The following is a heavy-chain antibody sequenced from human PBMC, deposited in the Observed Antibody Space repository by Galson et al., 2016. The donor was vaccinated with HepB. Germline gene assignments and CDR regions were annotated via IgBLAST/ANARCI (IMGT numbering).Heavy chain of an antibody. CDR1: GFTFSIYG. CDR2: ISYDGTNK. CDR3: AKDRIAVGNYCDD. D-gene: IGHD6-19*01. J-gene: IGHJ4*02. Sequence: LRLSCAASGFTFSIYGMHWVRQAPGMGLEWVAFISYDGTNKYYADSVKGRFTISRDNSKNTLYLQMNSLRPEDTAVYYCAKDRIAVGNYCDDWGQGSLVTVSS. V-gene: IGHV3-30*18.